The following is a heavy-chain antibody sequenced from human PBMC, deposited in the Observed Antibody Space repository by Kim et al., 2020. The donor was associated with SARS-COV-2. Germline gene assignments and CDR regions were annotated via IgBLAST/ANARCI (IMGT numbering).Heavy chain of an antibody. V-gene: IGHV3-20*01. CDR1: GFNFDNYG. CDR3: ARGFYQGPFDY. J-gene: IGHJ4*02. CDR2: INWNGGRT. Sequence: GGSLRLSCAAAYGFNFDNYGMSWVRQAPGKGLGWVSGINWNGGRTTYADSVKGRFTISRDNAKNSLYLQMNSLRAEDTALYHCARGFYQGPFDYWGQGILVTVSS. D-gene: IGHD2-2*01.